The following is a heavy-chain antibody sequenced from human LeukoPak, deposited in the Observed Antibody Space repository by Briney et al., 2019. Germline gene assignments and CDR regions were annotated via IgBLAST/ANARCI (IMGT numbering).Heavy chain of an antibody. CDR3: ARMIVGYSYTYYFDY. D-gene: IGHD5-18*01. J-gene: IGHJ4*02. CDR1: GGSFSGYY. V-gene: IGHV4-34*01. Sequence: PSETLSLTCAVYGGSFSGYYWSWIRQPPGKGLEWIGEISHSGSTNYNPSLKSRVTISVDTSKNQFSLKLSSVTAADTAVYYCARMIVGYSYTYYFDYWGQGTLVTVSS. CDR2: ISHSGST.